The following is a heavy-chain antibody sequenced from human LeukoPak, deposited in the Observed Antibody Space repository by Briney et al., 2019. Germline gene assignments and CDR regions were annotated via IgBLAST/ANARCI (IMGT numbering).Heavy chain of an antibody. V-gene: IGHV4-34*01. J-gene: IGHJ4*02. D-gene: IGHD2-2*01. CDR1: GGSFSGYY. CDR2: INHSGST. CDR3: AREGLDCRSTSCYSADY. Sequence: SETLSLTCAVYGGSFSGYYWSWIRQPPGKGLEWIGEINHSGSTNYNPSLKSRVTISVDTSKNQFSLKLSSVTAADTAVYYCAREGLDCRSTSCYSADYWGQGTLVTVSS.